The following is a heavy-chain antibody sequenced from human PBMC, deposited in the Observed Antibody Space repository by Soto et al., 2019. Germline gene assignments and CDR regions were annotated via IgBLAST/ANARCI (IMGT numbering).Heavy chain of an antibody. J-gene: IGHJ6*02. D-gene: IGHD6-19*01. CDR3: TRSRRGAYSSGWYSPSGYYNYGIDV. CDR2: IYYSGTT. V-gene: IGHV4-31*03. CDR1: GGSISSGGYY. Sequence: SETLSLTCTVSGGSISSGGYYWYWIRQHPGKGLEWIGYIYYSGTTYYNPSLKSRVTISVDTSKNQFSLKLSSVTAADTAMYYRTRSRRGAYSSGWYSPSGYYNYGIDVWGQGTKVTVSS.